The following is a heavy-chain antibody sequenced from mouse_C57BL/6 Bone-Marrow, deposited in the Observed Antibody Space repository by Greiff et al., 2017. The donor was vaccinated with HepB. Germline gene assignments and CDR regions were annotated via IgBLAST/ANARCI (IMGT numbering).Heavy chain of an antibody. CDR2: ISSGGSYT. V-gene: IGHV5-6*01. J-gene: IGHJ2*01. CDR3: ARHRRWLPYFSFDY. CDR1: GFTFSSYG. Sequence: EVKLVESGGDSVKPGGSLKLSCAASGFTFSSYGMSWVRQTPDKRLEWVATISSGGSYTYYPDSVKGRFTISRDNAKNTLYLQMSSLKSEDTAMDYCARHRRWLPYFSFDYWGQGTTLTVSS. D-gene: IGHD2-3*01.